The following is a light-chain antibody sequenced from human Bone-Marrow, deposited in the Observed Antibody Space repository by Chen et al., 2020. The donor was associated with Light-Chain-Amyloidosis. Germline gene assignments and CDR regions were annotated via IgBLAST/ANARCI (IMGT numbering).Light chain of an antibody. CDR2: WAS. V-gene: IGKV4-1*01. Sequence: DIVMTQAPDSLAVSLRERATINCTSSQSILYSPRKKDYLAWYQHKPGQPPKLLIYWASIRESGVPDRFSGSGSGTDFTLTISSLQAEDVAVYFCQQYYRAQTFGQGTKVEIK. CDR3: QQYYRAQT. CDR1: QSILYSPRKKDY. J-gene: IGKJ1*01.